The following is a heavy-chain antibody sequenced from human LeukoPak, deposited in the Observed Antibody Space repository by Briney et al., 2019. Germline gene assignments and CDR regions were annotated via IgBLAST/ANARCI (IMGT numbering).Heavy chain of an antibody. CDR3: AKEPVATGSYYFDY. CDR1: GFTFSSYG. Sequence: GGSLRLSCAASGFTFSSYGMHWVRHAPGTGLEWVAFIRYDGSNKYYADSVKGRFTISRDNSKNTLYLQMNSLRAEDTAVYYCAKEPVATGSYYFDYWGQGTLVTVSS. J-gene: IGHJ4*02. V-gene: IGHV3-30*02. CDR2: IRYDGSNK. D-gene: IGHD5-12*01.